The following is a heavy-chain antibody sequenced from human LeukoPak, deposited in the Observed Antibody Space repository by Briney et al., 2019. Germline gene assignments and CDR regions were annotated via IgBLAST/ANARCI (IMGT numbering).Heavy chain of an antibody. Sequence: SETLSLTCTVSGGSISSGDYYWSWIRQPPGKGLEWIGYIYYSGSTYYNPSLKSRVTISVDTSKNQFSLKLSSVTAADTAVYYCARGRRLPQRDFGYWGQGTLVTVSS. V-gene: IGHV4-30-4*01. CDR1: GGSISSGDYY. CDR2: IYYSGST. CDR3: ARGRRLPQRDFGY. D-gene: IGHD2-21*02. J-gene: IGHJ4*02.